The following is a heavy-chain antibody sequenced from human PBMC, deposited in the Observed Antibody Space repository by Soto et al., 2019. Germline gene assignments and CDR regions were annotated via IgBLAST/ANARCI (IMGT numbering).Heavy chain of an antibody. V-gene: IGHV1-69*01. CDR2: IIPIFGTA. CDR1: GGTFSSYA. D-gene: IGHD1-26*01. CDR3: AGDGSVVGATTSRAFDI. Sequence: QVQLVQSGAEVKKPGSSVKVSCKASGGTFSSYAISWVRQAPGQGLEWMGGIIPIFGTANYAQKFQGRVTITADESTSTAYMELSSLRSEDTAVYYCAGDGSVVGATTSRAFDIWGQGTMVTVSS. J-gene: IGHJ3*02.